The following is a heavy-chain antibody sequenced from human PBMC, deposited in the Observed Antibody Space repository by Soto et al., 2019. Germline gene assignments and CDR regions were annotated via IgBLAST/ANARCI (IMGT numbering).Heavy chain of an antibody. Sequence: GGSLRLSCAASGFTFSTYWMTWVRQAPGKGLECVANIKRDGSEKYYVDSVKGRFTLSRDNAKNSLYLQMNSLRAEDTAVYYCARPSKRAVVYPTSYYYYYMDVWGKGTTVTVSS. D-gene: IGHD2-8*02. CDR2: IKRDGSEK. J-gene: IGHJ6*03. V-gene: IGHV3-7*01. CDR1: GFTFSTYW. CDR3: ARPSKRAVVYPTSYYYYYMDV.